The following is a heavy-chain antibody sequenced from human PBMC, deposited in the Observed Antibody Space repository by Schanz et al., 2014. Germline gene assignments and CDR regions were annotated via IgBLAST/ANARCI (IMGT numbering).Heavy chain of an antibody. Sequence: EVQLVESGGGLVQPGGSLRLSCAASGFTFSGYHMIWVRQAPGKGLEWVSYISRDGTTSYYADSVKGRFTISRDNAKNSLYLEMTSLRGEDTAVYYCAKYGTGKGVSFEYWGQGTLVTVSS. V-gene: IGHV3-48*04. CDR1: GFTFSGYH. J-gene: IGHJ4*02. CDR2: ISRDGTTS. D-gene: IGHD1-26*01. CDR3: AKYGTGKGVSFEY.